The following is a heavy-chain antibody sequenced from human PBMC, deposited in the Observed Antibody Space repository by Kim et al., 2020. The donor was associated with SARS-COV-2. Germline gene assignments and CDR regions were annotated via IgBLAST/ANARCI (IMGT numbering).Heavy chain of an antibody. CDR1: GYTFTGYY. J-gene: IGHJ6*02. Sequence: ASVKVSCKASGYTFTGYYMHWVRQAPGQGLEWMGWINPNSGGTNYAQKFQGWVTMTRDTSISTAYMELSRLRSDDTAVYYCARTGLYSGYDRGVRYYYYGMDVWGQGTTVTVSS. V-gene: IGHV1-2*04. CDR2: INPNSGGT. CDR3: ARTGLYSGYDRGVRYYYYGMDV. D-gene: IGHD5-12*01.